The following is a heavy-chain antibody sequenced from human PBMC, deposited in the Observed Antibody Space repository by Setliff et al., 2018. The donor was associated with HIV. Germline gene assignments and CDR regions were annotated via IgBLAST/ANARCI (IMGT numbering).Heavy chain of an antibody. CDR2: IYHSGSA. CDR3: ARILVAAAGTGFDP. Sequence: SATLSLTCAVSGGSISSSNWWSWVRQPPGKGLEWIGEIYHSGSANYNPSLKSRVIISIDKSKNKFSLKVSSVTAADTAVYYCARILVAAAGTGFDPRGQGILVTVSS. CDR1: GGSISSSNW. J-gene: IGHJ5*02. V-gene: IGHV4-4*02. D-gene: IGHD6-13*01.